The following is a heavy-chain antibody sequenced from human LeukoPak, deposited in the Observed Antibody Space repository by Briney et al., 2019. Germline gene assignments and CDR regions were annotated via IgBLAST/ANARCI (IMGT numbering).Heavy chain of an antibody. CDR1: EFPFSVYA. Sequence: GGSLRLSCEVSEFPFSVYAMAWVRQAPGQGLEWVSAIGASGSDTYYTDSVKGRFTISRDNSKNTVYLQMNSLRVEDTAVYYCADYRKPQGLDYWGQGTLVTVSS. D-gene: IGHD4/OR15-4a*01. CDR3: ADYRKPQGLDY. CDR2: IGASGSDT. J-gene: IGHJ4*02. V-gene: IGHV3-23*01.